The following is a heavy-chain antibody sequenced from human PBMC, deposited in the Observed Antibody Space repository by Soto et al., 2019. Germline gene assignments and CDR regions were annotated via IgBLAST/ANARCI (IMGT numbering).Heavy chain of an antibody. CDR1: GFTFSSYW. CDR3: ASNDYGDYPDAFDI. CDR2: IKQDGSEK. J-gene: IGHJ3*02. V-gene: IGHV3-7*01. Sequence: EVQLVESGGGLVQPGGSLRLSCAASGFTFSSYWMSWVRQAPGKGLEWVANIKQDGSEKYYVDSVKGRFTISRDNAKNSLYLQMNSLRAEDTAVYYCASNDYGDYPDAFDIWGQGTMVTVSS. D-gene: IGHD4-17*01.